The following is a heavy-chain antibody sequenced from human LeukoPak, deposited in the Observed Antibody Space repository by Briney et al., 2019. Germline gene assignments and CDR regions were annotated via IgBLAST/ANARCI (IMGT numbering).Heavy chain of an antibody. D-gene: IGHD4-17*01. Sequence: SETLSLTCAVYGGSFSGYYWTWIRQPPGKGLEWIGEINHSGSTNYNPSLKSRATISVDTSKNQFSLKLSPVTAADTAVYYCARGQGTVTTHWGQGTLVTVSS. V-gene: IGHV4-34*01. CDR3: ARGQGTVTTH. CDR1: GGSFSGYY. CDR2: INHSGST. J-gene: IGHJ4*02.